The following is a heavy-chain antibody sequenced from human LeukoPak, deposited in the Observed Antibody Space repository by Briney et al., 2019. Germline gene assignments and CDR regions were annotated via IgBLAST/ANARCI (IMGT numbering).Heavy chain of an antibody. CDR2: IIPIFGTA. CDR1: GGTFSSYA. J-gene: IGHJ3*02. Sequence: GSSVKVSCKASGGTFSSYAISWVRQAPGQGLEWMGGIIPIFGTANYAQKFQGRVTITADESTSTAYMELSSLRSEDTAVYYCARGGRCAVVTSCGAFDIWGQGTMVTVSS. CDR3: ARGGRCAVVTSCGAFDI. V-gene: IGHV1-69*01. D-gene: IGHD2-21*02.